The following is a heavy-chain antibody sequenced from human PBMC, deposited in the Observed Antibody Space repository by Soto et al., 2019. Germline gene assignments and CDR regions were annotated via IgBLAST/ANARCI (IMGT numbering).Heavy chain of an antibody. CDR2: INHSGST. Sequence: SETLSLTCAVYGGSFSGYYWSWIRQPPGKGLEWIGEINHSGSTNYNPSLKSRVTISVDTSKNQFSLKLSSVTAADTAVYYWAGAPNQLITFGGVIVYLDYFDYWGQGTLVTVSS. J-gene: IGHJ4*02. CDR1: GGSFSGYY. CDR3: AGAPNQLITFGGVIVYLDYFDY. D-gene: IGHD3-16*02. V-gene: IGHV4-34*01.